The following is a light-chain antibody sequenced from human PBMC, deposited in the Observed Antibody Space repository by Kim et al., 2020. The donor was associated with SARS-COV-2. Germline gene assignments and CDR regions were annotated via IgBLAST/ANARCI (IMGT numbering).Light chain of an antibody. CDR3: QQSYSTPRT. Sequence: ASVVARVTITCRERQNITTNLNWYQKKPDRAPKLLIYAASSLQSRVPSRFSGRGSGADFTLNLRILQPEDFATYYCQQSYSTPRTFGQGTTVDI. CDR2: AAS. V-gene: IGKV1-39*01. J-gene: IGKJ1*01. CDR1: QNITTN.